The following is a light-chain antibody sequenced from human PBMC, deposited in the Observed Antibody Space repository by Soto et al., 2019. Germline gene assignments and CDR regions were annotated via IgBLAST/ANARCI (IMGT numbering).Light chain of an antibody. CDR2: GAS. Sequence: EIVLTQSPGTLSLSPGERATLSCRASQSVSSSYLAWYQQKPVQAPRLLIYGASSRATGIPDRFSGSGSGTDFTLTINRLEPEDFAVYYCQQYGSSLFTFGPGTKVDIK. CDR3: QQYGSSLFT. J-gene: IGKJ3*01. V-gene: IGKV3-20*01. CDR1: QSVSSSY.